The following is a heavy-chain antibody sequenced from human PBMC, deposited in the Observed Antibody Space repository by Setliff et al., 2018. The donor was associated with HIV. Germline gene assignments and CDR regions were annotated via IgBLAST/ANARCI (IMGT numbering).Heavy chain of an antibody. CDR1: GGSIGTTAYY. J-gene: IGHJ4*02. CDR3: ARRIFHSSFPSFDS. D-gene: IGHD2-15*01. Sequence: LETLSLTCAVSGGSIGTTAYYWGWIRQPPGKGLEWIGSIYYNGITYYNPSLKGRFTISVDTSKNQFSLKVTSVTAADTAVYYCARRIFHSSFPSFDSWGQGTLVTV. CDR2: IYYNGIT. V-gene: IGHV4-39*01.